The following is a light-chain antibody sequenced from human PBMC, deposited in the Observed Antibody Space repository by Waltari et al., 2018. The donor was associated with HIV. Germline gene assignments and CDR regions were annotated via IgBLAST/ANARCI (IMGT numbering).Light chain of an antibody. Sequence: QSALTQPPSASGSPGQSVTIACTGTSSDVGGYDYVSWYQQNQGKDPKLMREEFTKRPSVVPDRLSGAKSGNTASLTVSGLQAEDVADYYCSSFAGTNNLVFGGATKLTVL. V-gene: IGLV2-8*01. CDR2: EFT. CDR3: SSFAGTNNLV. J-gene: IGLJ2*01. CDR1: SSDVGGYDY.